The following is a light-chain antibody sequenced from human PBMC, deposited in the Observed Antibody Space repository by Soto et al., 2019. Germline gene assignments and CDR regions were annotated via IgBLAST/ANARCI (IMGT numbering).Light chain of an antibody. J-gene: IGKJ1*01. CDR3: QQYNSYLWT. V-gene: IGKV1-5*03. CDR1: QSIGTW. CDR2: KAS. Sequence: DIQMTQSPSTLSASVGDRVTITCRASQSIGTWLAWYQRKPGKAPNLLIYKASNLDSGVPSRFSGSGSGTEFTLTISSLQPDDFATYYCQQYNSYLWTFGQGTKVEIK.